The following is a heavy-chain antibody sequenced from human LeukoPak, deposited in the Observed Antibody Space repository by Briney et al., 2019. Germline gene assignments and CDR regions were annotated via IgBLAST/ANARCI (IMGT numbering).Heavy chain of an antibody. CDR1: GFTFSSYS. V-gene: IGHV3-21*01. CDR2: ISSSSSYI. D-gene: IGHD3-10*01. CDR3: ARDGMVRGPYYYYMDV. Sequence: PGGSLRLSCAASGFTFSSYSMNWVRQAPGKGLEWVSSISSSSSYIYYADSVKGRFTISRDNAKNSLYLQMNSLRAEDTAVYYCARDGMVRGPYYYYMDVWGKGTTVTISS. J-gene: IGHJ6*03.